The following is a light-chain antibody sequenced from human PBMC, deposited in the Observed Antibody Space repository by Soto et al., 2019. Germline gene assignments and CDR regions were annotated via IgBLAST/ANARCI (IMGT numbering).Light chain of an antibody. CDR1: QGINNF. Sequence: IQMTQSPSTLSASVGDRVTITCRASQGINNFLAWYQQKPGKVPTLLVYGASTLQSGVPSRFSGSGSGTDFSLTISSLRPEDIATYYCQNYHSAPWTFGQGTTADVK. CDR3: QNYHSAPWT. V-gene: IGKV1-27*01. J-gene: IGKJ1*01. CDR2: GAS.